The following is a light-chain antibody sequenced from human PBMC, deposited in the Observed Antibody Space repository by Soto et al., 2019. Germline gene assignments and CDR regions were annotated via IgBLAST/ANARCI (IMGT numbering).Light chain of an antibody. CDR1: QDIDSY. CDR2: AAS. J-gene: IGKJ4*01. Sequence: DIQLTQSPSFLSASVGDRVTITCRASQDIDSYLAWYQQKPGKAPTLLIYAASTLQSGVPSRFSGSGSGTEYTLTISSLQPEDFATYYCQQLNSYLALTFGGGTKVDIK. CDR3: QQLNSYLALT. V-gene: IGKV1-9*01.